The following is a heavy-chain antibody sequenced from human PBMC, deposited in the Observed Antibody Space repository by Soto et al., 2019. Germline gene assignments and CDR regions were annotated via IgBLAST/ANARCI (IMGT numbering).Heavy chain of an antibody. CDR3: ARDRTPALFDRRGVKAFDI. CDR1: GFTFSSYA. D-gene: IGHD3-9*01. Sequence: PGGSLRLSCAASGFTFSSYALHCVRQAPGKGLEWLAVISYDGRNKYYADSVKGRFTISRDNSKNTLYLQMNSLRAEDTAVYYCARDRTPALFDRRGVKAFDIWGQGTMVTVSS. V-gene: IGHV3-30*04. J-gene: IGHJ3*02. CDR2: ISYDGRNK.